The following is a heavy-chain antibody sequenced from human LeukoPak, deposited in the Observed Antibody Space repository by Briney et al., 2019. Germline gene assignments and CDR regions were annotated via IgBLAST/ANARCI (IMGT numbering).Heavy chain of an antibody. CDR2: IYTSGST. V-gene: IGHV4-4*07. J-gene: IGHJ3*02. CDR1: GGSISSYY. Sequence: PSETLSLTCTVSGGSISSYYWSWIRQPAGKGLELIGRIYTSGSTYYNPSLKSRVTMSVDTSKNQFSLKLSSVTAADTAVYYCARDGLGYCSSTSCRSMPFDIWGQGTMVTVSS. CDR3: ARDGLGYCSSTSCRSMPFDI. D-gene: IGHD2-2*01.